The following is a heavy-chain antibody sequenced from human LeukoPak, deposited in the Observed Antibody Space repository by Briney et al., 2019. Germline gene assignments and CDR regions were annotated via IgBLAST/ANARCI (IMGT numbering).Heavy chain of an antibody. CDR1: GGSISSSNW. J-gene: IGHJ4*02. CDR3: ARDPPTAAGDY. CDR2: IYHSGST. V-gene: IGHV4-4*02. Sequence: SGTLSLTCAVSGGSISSSNWWSWVRQPPGKGLEWIGEIYHSGSTNYNPSLKSRVTMSVDTSNNQFSLKLSSVTAADTAVYYCARDPPTAAGDYWGQGTPVTVSS. D-gene: IGHD6-25*01.